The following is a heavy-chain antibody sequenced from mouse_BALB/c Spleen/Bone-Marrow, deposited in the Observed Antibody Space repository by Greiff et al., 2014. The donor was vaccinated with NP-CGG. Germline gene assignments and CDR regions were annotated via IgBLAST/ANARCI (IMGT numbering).Heavy chain of an antibody. J-gene: IGHJ4*01. Sequence: VQLQQSGPELVKPGASVKMSCKASGYTFTAYVMHWVQQKPGQGLEWIGYINPYNDGTKYIENFKGEATLTSDKSSSTAYMEHNSLSSEDSAVYYCAREGGLRRGDYYAMDYWGQGTSVTVSS. V-gene: IGHV1-14*01. CDR1: GYTFTAYV. CDR2: INPYNDGT. CDR3: AREGGLRRGDYYAMDY. D-gene: IGHD2-4*01.